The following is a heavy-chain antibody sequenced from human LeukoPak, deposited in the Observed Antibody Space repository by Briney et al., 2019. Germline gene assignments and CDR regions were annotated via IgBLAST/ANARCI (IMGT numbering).Heavy chain of an antibody. CDR3: ARDPSDIVVVPAATEYYHYYLDV. CDR2: ISSSSSYI. CDR1: GFTFSSYS. D-gene: IGHD2-2*01. J-gene: IGHJ6*03. Sequence: GGSLRLSCAASGFTFSSYSMDWVRQAPGKGLEWVSSISSSSSYIYYADSVKGRFTISRDNAKNSLYLQMNSLRAEDTAVYYCARDPSDIVVVPAATEYYHYYLDVWGKGTTVTVSS. V-gene: IGHV3-21*01.